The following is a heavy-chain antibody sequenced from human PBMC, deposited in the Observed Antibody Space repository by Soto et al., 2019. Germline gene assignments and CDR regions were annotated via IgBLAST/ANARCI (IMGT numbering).Heavy chain of an antibody. CDR2: ISGSGGST. D-gene: IGHD4-17*01. Sequence: HPGGSLRLSCAASGFTFSSYAMSWVRQAPGKGLEWVSAISGSGGSTYYADSVKGRFTISRDNSKNTLYLQMNSLRAEDTAVYYCAKQVPYGDYVFSLFAFDIWGQGTMVTVSS. CDR1: GFTFSSYA. J-gene: IGHJ3*02. CDR3: AKQVPYGDYVFSLFAFDI. V-gene: IGHV3-23*01.